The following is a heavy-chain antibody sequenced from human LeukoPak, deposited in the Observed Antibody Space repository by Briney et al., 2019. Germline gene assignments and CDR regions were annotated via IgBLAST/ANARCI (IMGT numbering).Heavy chain of an antibody. Sequence: GGSLRLSCVGSGIPFSDYYMNWIRQAPGKGLEWISYISSSSSYTSYADSVKGRFTISREKAQNALFLQMNSLRVEDTAVYYCAGGTAADYWGQGTLVTVSS. CDR2: ISSSSSYT. V-gene: IGHV3-11*03. D-gene: IGHD6-13*01. CDR3: AGGTAADY. J-gene: IGHJ4*02. CDR1: GIPFSDYY.